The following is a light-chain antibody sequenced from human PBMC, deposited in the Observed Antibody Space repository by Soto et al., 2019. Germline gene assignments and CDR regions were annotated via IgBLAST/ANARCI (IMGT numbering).Light chain of an antibody. CDR3: QQRSNWPPLIT. V-gene: IGKV3-11*01. CDR2: DAS. CDR1: QSVSSY. J-gene: IGKJ5*01. Sequence: EIVLTQSPATLSLSPGERATLSCRASQSVSSYLAWYQQKPGQAPRLLIYDASNRATGIPARFSVSGSGTDFTLTISSLEPEDFAVYYCQQRSNWPPLITFGQGTRLEIK.